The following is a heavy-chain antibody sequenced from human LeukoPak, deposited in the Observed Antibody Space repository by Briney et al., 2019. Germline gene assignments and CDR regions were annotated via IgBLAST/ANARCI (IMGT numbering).Heavy chain of an antibody. CDR3: ARAKWLFDY. V-gene: IGHV3-74*01. CDR1: GFTFSNYW. Sequence: GGSLRLSCAASGFTFSNYWMHWVRQAPGKGLVWVSRINSDGSSTTYADSVKGRFTISRDNAKNSLYLQMNSLRDEDTAVYYCARAKWLFDYWGQGTLVTVSS. J-gene: IGHJ4*02. D-gene: IGHD6-19*01. CDR2: INSDGSST.